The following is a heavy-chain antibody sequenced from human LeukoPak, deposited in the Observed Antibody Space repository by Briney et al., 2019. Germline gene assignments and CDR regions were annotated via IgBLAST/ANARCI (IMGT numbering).Heavy chain of an antibody. CDR1: GFTFSSYE. V-gene: IGHV3-48*03. J-gene: IGHJ4*02. CDR2: ISSSGSTI. CDR3: ASFNYYDSSRFD. Sequence: PGGSLRLSCAASGFTFSSYEMNWVRQAPGKGLEWVSYISSSGSTIYYADSVKGRFTISRDNAKNSLYLQMNSLRAEDTAVYYCASFNYYDSSRFDWGQGTLVTVSS. D-gene: IGHD3-22*01.